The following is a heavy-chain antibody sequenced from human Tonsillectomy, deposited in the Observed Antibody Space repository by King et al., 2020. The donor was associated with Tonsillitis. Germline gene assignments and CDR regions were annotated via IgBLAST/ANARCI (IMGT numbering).Heavy chain of an antibody. V-gene: IGHV3-30*02. CDR2: IRYDARDK. J-gene: IGHJ3*02. D-gene: IGHD2-2*01. CDR1: GFTLSSYG. CDR3: AKDKWCTSTSCFDLGSFNM. Sequence: LVESGGGVVQPGGSLRLSCAASGFTLSSYGMHWVRQAPGKGLEWVAYIRYDARDKYYAKSVEGRFTISRDNSKNTLYLQMNSLRAADTAVYYCAKDKWCTSTSCFDLGSFNMWGQGTKVTVSS.